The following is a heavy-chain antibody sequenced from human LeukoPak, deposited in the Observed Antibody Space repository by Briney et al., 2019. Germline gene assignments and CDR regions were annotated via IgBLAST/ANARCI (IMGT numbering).Heavy chain of an antibody. J-gene: IGHJ4*02. Sequence: GGSLRLSCAASGFTFSDYWMSWVRQAPGKGLEWVANIKQYGSEKYYVDSVKGRFTISRHNAKNSLYLQMNSLRAEDTALYYCASALPADHFDYWGQGILVTVSS. CDR2: IKQYGSEK. V-gene: IGHV3-7*01. CDR1: GFTFSDYW. CDR3: ASALPADHFDY.